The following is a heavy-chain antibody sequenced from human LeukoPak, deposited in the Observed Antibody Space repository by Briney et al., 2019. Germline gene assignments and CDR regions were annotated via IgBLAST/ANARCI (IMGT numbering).Heavy chain of an antibody. V-gene: IGHV4-39*01. D-gene: IGHD4-17*01. CDR3: ARRPSWPTTSAFDI. CDR2: VFYSGSA. J-gene: IGHJ3*02. CDR1: AASIYTVGSF. Sequence: SETLSLTCAVSAASIYTVGSFWGWIRQPPGKGLEWIGSVFYSGSANYNPSLQSRVTISVDTSRNQFSLRLSSVTPADTAVYYCARRPSWPTTSAFDIWGQGTLVTVSP.